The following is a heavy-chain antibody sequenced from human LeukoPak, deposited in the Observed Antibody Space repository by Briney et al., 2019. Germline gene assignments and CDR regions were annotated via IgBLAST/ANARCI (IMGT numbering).Heavy chain of an antibody. CDR3: ARDGGRSTRDY. CDR2: IHPNSGGT. V-gene: IGHV1-2*02. J-gene: IGHJ4*02. CDR1: GYAFTGYY. D-gene: IGHD2-2*01. Sequence: ASVKVSCKASGYAFTGYYMHWARQAPGQGLEWMGWIHPNSGGTNYAQKFQGRVTMTRDTSISTAYMELSSLRSDDTAVYFCARDGGRSTRDYWGQGTLVTVSS.